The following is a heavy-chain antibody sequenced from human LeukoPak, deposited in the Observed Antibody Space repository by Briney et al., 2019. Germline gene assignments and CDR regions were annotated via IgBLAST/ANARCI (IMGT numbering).Heavy chain of an antibody. CDR2: INPNSGGT. J-gene: IGHJ4*02. CDR1: GGTFSSYA. Sequence: GASVKVSCKASGGTFSSYAISWVRQAPGQGLEWMGWINPNSGGTNYAQKFQGRVTMTRDTSISTAYMELSRLRSDDTAVYYCARVKTLIIVVTLFDYWGQGTLLTVSS. CDR3: ARVKTLIIVVTLFDY. V-gene: IGHV1-2*02. D-gene: IGHD3-22*01.